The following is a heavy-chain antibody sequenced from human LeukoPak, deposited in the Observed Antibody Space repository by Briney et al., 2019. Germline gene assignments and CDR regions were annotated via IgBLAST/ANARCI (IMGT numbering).Heavy chain of an antibody. V-gene: IGHV3-30*18. CDR2: ISYDGSNK. D-gene: IGHD3-10*01. Sequence: GGSLRLSCAASGFTFSSYGMHWVRQAPGKGLEWVAVISYDGSNKYYADSVKGRLTISRDNSKNTLYLQVNSLRAEDTAVYYCAKDTLWFGEVGYFDYWGQGTLVTVSS. J-gene: IGHJ4*02. CDR1: GFTFSSYG. CDR3: AKDTLWFGEVGYFDY.